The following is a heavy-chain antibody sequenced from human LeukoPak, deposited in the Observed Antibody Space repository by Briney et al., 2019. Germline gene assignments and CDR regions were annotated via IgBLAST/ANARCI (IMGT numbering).Heavy chain of an antibody. CDR3: AREFKNGEGWFAP. J-gene: IGHJ5*02. CDR1: GDSISSHS. CDR2: IYYSGIT. V-gene: IGHV4-59*11. Sequence: SETLSLTCTVSGDSISSHSWSWLRQPPGRGLEWIGNIYYSGITNYNPSLKSRVTISVDTSKNQFSLRLSSVTAADTAVYYCAREFKNGEGWFAPGAKEPLVPVS.